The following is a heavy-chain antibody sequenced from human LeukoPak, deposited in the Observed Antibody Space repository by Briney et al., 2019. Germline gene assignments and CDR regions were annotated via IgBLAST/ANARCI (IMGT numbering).Heavy chain of an antibody. CDR3: ARTRYDSSGYSDY. D-gene: IGHD3-22*01. CDR1: GGSISSYY. CDR2: IYYSGST. V-gene: IGHV4-59*08. J-gene: IGHJ4*02. Sequence: SETLSLTCTVSGGSISSYYWSWIRQPPGKGLEWIGYIYYSGSTNYNPSLKSRVTISVDTSKNQFSLKLSSVAAADTAVYYCARTRYDSSGYSDYWGQGTLVTVSS.